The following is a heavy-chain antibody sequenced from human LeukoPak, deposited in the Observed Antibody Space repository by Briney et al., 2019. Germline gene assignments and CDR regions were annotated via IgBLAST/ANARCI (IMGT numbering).Heavy chain of an antibody. CDR3: AELGITMIGGV. Sequence: GGSLRLSCAASGFTVSNYYMSWVRQAPGKGLEWVSVIYSGGNTYYADSVQGRFTISRDNSKNTLYLQMNNLRAEDTAVYYCAELGITMIGGVWGKGTTVTISS. D-gene: IGHD3-10*02. V-gene: IGHV3-53*01. J-gene: IGHJ6*04. CDR2: IYSGGNT. CDR1: GFTVSNYY.